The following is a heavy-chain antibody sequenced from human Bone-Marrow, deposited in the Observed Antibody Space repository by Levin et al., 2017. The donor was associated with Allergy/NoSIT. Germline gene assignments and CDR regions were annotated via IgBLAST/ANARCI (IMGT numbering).Heavy chain of an antibody. V-gene: IGHV3-21*04. J-gene: IGHJ4*02. D-gene: IGHD6-19*01. Sequence: GESLKISCEASGFIFSSYDMNWVRQAPGKGLEWVSSISSSGEYTNYADSMKGRFTVSRDNAKDTVYLQMNGLRAEDTGFYFCARGGVYSSDVSDYWGQGTLVTVSS. CDR1: GFIFSSYD. CDR3: ARGGVYSSDVSDY. CDR2: ISSSGEYT.